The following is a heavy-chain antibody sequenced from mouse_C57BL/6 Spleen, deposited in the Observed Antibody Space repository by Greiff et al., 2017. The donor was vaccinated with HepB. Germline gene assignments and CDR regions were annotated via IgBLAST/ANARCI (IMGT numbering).Heavy chain of an antibody. V-gene: IGHV7-3*01. Sequence: EVKLQESGGGLVQPGGSLSLSCAASGFTFTDYYMSWVRQPPGKALEWLGFIRNKANGYTTEYSASVKGRFTISRDNSQSILYLQMNALRAEDSATYYCARGQGAMDYWGQGTSVTVSS. J-gene: IGHJ4*01. CDR3: ARGQGAMDY. CDR2: IRNKANGYTT. CDR1: GFTFTDYY.